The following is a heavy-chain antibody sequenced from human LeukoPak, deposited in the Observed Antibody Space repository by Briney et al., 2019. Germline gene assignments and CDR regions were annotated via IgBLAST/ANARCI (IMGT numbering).Heavy chain of an antibody. CDR3: ARVYSSSWYSMGRVGNWLDP. CDR2: ISGSGGST. J-gene: IGHJ5*02. V-gene: IGHV3-23*01. Sequence: GGSLRLSCAASGFTFSSYAMSWVRQAPGKGLEWVSAISGSGGSTYYADSVKGRFTISRDNSKNTLYLQMNSLRAEDTAVYYCARVYSSSWYSMGRVGNWLDPWGQGTLVTVSS. CDR1: GFTFSSYA. D-gene: IGHD6-13*01.